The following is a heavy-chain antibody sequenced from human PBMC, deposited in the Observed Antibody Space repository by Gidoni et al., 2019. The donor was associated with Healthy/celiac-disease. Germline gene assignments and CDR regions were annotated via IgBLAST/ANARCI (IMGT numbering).Heavy chain of an antibody. V-gene: IGHV4-59*01. Sequence: QEQLQESGPGLVKPSETLSLTCTVSGGSISSYYWSWIRQPPGKGLEWIGYIYYSGSTNYNPSLKSRVTISVDTSKNQFSLKLSSVTAADTAVYYCARESRYCSSTSCYYYMDVWGKGTTVTVSS. CDR1: GGSISSYY. D-gene: IGHD2-2*01. J-gene: IGHJ6*03. CDR2: IYYSGST. CDR3: ARESRYCSSTSCYYYMDV.